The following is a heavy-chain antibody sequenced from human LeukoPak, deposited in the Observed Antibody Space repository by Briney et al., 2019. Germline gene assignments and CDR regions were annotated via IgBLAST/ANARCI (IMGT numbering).Heavy chain of an antibody. D-gene: IGHD2-2*01. CDR3: ARGGVSDCSSSSCYHD. V-gene: IGHV3-66*01. J-gene: IGHJ4*02. CDR1: GFTVSSHY. CDR2: IYKDGST. Sequence: PGGSLRLSCAASGFTVSSHYMSWVRQAPGMGLEWISVIYKDGSTFYAEFVKGRFTISRDSSKNTVFLQMITLRAEDTAVYYCARGGVSDCSSSSCYHDWGQGTLVTVSS.